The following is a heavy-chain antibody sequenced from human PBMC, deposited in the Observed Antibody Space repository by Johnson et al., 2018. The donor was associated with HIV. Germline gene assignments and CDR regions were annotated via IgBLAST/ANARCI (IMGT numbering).Heavy chain of an antibody. CDR3: AKDGGRWSYSFDV. J-gene: IGHJ3*01. Sequence: VQLVESGGGLVKPGGSLRLSCVASGFTFSDYYMSWIRQAPGKGLEWVSVIYSGGSTYYADSVKGRFTISRDNSKHTLYLQMNSLRAEDTAMYYCAKDGGRWSYSFDVWGQGTMVSVSS. D-gene: IGHD3-16*01. V-gene: IGHV3-66*01. CDR2: IYSGGST. CDR1: GFTFSDYY.